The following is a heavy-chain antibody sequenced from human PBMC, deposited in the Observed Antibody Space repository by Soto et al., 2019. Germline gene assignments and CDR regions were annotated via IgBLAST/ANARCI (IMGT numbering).Heavy chain of an antibody. CDR3: TGAVASGY. Sequence: QVQLVESGGGVVQPGRSLRLSCAASGFTVSSYGMHWVRQAPGKGLEWVAVISRDGGTKYYADSVKGRFTISRDNSRNTLFLEMNSLRGDDMAVDYCTGAVASGYWGQGTLVTVSS. J-gene: IGHJ4*02. V-gene: IGHV3-30*03. D-gene: IGHD2-8*02. CDR1: GFTVSSYG. CDR2: ISRDGGTK.